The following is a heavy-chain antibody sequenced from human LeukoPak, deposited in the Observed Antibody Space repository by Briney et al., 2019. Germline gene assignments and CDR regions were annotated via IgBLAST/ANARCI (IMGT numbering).Heavy chain of an antibody. CDR2: INPSGGST. CDR1: GYTFTSYY. Sequence: GASVKVSCKASGYTFTSYYMHWVRQAPGQGLEWMGIINPSGGSTSYAQKFQGRVTMTRDTSTSTVYMELSSLRSEDTAVYYCARGNGDYGNYYYYGMDVWGQGTTVTVSS. CDR3: ARGNGDYGNYYYYGMDV. D-gene: IGHD4-17*01. V-gene: IGHV1-46*01. J-gene: IGHJ6*02.